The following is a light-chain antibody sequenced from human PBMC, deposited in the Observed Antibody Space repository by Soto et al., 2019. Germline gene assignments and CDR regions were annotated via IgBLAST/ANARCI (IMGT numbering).Light chain of an antibody. J-gene: IGLJ2*01. Sequence: QSVLTQPPSVSGAPGQRVTISCTGSSSNIGAGYDVHWYQQLPGTAPKLLIYGNSNRPSGVPDRFSGSKSGTSASLAITGLQAEDEADHYCQSYDSSLSVDVVFGGGTKVTVL. CDR1: SSNIGAGYD. CDR2: GNS. V-gene: IGLV1-40*01. CDR3: QSYDSSLSVDVV.